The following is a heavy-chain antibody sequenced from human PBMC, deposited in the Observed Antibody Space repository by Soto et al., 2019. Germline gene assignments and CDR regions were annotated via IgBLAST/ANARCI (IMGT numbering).Heavy chain of an antibody. CDR2: IYYSGST. V-gene: IGHV4-59*01. J-gene: IGHJ3*02. Sequence: SETLSLTCTVSGGSISSYYWSWIRQPPGKGLEWIGYIYYSGSTNYNPSLKSRVTISVDTSKNQFSLKLSSVTAADTAVYYCARGQSGGDGGDAFDIWGQGTMVTVSS. D-gene: IGHD3-16*01. CDR1: GGSISSYY. CDR3: ARGQSGGDGGDAFDI.